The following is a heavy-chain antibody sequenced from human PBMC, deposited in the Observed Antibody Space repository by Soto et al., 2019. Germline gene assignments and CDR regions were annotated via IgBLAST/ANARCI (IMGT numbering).Heavy chain of an antibody. J-gene: IGHJ4*02. Sequence: QVQLVESGGGVVHPGTSLRLSCVVSGFTVSDFSMHWVRQTPGKGLEWLAVISGDGANNYSADSVKGRLSISRDTSNDTLYLHMDSLRPQDTAIYFCARGPIGASYYYDFGIWGQGARVTVSS. D-gene: IGHD3-22*01. V-gene: IGHV3-30-3*01. CDR1: GFTVSDFS. CDR3: ARGPIGASYYYDFGI. CDR2: ISGDGANN.